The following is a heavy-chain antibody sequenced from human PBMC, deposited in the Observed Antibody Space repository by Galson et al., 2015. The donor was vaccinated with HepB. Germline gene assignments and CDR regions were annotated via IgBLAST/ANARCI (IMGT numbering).Heavy chain of an antibody. CDR3: AKDNSYYGMDV. CDR1: GFTSDAYA. V-gene: IGHV3-9*02. CDR2: ISWNSDNI. Sequence: SLRLSCAASGFTSDAYAMHWVRQVPGKGLEWVAGISWNSDNIDYGDSVKGRFTISRDNAKNSLYLQMNSLRVEDTALYYCAKDNSYYGMDVWGQGTTVTVSS. J-gene: IGHJ6*02.